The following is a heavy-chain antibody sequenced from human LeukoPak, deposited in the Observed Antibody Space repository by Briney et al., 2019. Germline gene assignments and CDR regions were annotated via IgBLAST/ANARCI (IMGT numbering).Heavy chain of an antibody. CDR2: ISGSGGST. CDR3: ARFILRFLYNYLEY. J-gene: IGHJ4*02. Sequence: GGSLRLSCAASGFTFSSYAMSWVRQAPGKGLEWVSAISGSGGSTYYADSVKGRFTISRDNSKNTLYLQMNSLRADDTAVYYCARFILRFLYNYLEYWGQGTLVTVSS. D-gene: IGHD3-3*01. CDR1: GFTFSSYA. V-gene: IGHV3-23*01.